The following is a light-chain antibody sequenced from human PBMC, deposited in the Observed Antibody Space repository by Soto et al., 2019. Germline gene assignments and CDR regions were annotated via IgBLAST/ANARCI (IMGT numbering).Light chain of an antibody. CDR3: QQFNGHST. CDR2: KAS. Sequence: DIQMTQSPSTLSAAVGDRVTITFRASQSVNRWLAWYQQKPGKAPKLLIYKASSLPSGVPSRFTGSGSGTEFTLTINNVQPDDFATYYCQQFNGHSTFGQGTRLEIK. J-gene: IGKJ2*01. CDR1: QSVNRW. V-gene: IGKV1-5*03.